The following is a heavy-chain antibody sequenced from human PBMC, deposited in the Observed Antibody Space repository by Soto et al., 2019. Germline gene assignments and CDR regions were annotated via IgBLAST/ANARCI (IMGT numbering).Heavy chain of an antibody. CDR3: AKDLKAVDTAMVWVYYYYGMDV. CDR2: ISGSGGST. J-gene: IGHJ6*02. D-gene: IGHD5-18*01. Sequence: QPGGSLRLSCAASGFTFSRYAMRWVRQAPGKGLEWVSAISGSGGSTYYADSVKGRFTISRDNSKNTLYLQMNSLRAEDTAVYYCAKDLKAVDTAMVWVYYYYGMDVWGQGTTVTVSS. CDR1: GFTFSRYA. V-gene: IGHV3-23*01.